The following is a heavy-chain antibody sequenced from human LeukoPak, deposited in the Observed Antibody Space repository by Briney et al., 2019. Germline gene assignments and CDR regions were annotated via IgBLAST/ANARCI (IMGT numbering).Heavy chain of an antibody. V-gene: IGHV1-2*02. D-gene: IGHD3-10*01. CDR1: GYTFTGYY. CDR2: INPNSGGT. Sequence: GASVKVSCKASGYTFTGYYMHWVRQAPGQGLEWMGWINPNSGGTNYAQKFQGRVTMTRDTSISTAYMELSRLRSDDTAAYYCARDARSTGWFGELLSSMYYFDYWGQGTLVTVSS. CDR3: ARDARSTGWFGELLSSMYYFDY. J-gene: IGHJ4*02.